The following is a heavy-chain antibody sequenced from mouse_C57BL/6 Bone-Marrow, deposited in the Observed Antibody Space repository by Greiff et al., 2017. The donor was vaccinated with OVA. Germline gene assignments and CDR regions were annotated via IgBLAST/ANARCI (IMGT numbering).Heavy chain of an antibody. Sequence: VQLQQSGPELVKPGASVKIPCKASGYTFTDYNMDWVKQSHGKSLEWIGDINPNNGGTIYNQKFKGKATLTVDKSSSTAYMELRSLKSEDTAVYYCAREAYGSSPPFAYWGQGTLVTVSA. D-gene: IGHD1-1*01. J-gene: IGHJ3*01. V-gene: IGHV1-18*01. CDR3: AREAYGSSPPFAY. CDR1: GYTFTDYN. CDR2: INPNNGGT.